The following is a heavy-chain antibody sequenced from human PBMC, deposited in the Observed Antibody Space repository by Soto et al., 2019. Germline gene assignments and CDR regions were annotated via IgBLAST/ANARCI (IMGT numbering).Heavy chain of an antibody. J-gene: IGHJ4*02. CDR1: GGSISRSNYY. CDR3: AKTQNDILDY. V-gene: IGHV4-39*07. CDR2: IYYSGST. Sequence: PSETLSLTCTVSGGSISRSNYYWGWIRQPPGKGLEWIGNIYYSGSTYYNPSLRSRVTISRDNSKNTLYLQMNTLRAEDTAVYYCAKTQNDILDYWGQGTLVTVSS. D-gene: IGHD3-9*01.